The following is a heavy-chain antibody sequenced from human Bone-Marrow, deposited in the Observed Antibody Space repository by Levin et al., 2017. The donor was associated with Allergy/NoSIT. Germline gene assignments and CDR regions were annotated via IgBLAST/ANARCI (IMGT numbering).Heavy chain of an antibody. V-gene: IGHV3-74*03. D-gene: IGHD2-2*01. CDR3: VISAAAFES. Sequence: PGGSLRLSCAASGFTFSSYWMHWVRQAPGEGPVWVSRIDQNGDETTYADSVEGRFTTSRDNAKNTLYLQMNSLRVEDTALYYCVISAAAFESWGQGTQVIVSS. CDR2: IDQNGDET. J-gene: IGHJ4*02. CDR1: GFTFSSYW.